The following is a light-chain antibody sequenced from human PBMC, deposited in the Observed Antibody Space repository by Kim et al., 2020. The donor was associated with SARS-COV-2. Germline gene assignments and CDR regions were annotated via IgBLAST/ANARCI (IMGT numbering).Light chain of an antibody. V-gene: IGLV3-9*01. CDR1: NIGNRN. CDR2: NIN. J-gene: IGLJ3*02. Sequence: SYELTQPLSVSVALGQTAKMTCGGSNIGNRNVHWYQQRPGQPPVLVIYNINNRPSGIPERFSGSTSGNTATLTISRAQAGDEADYHCQVWDSSTWVFGGG. CDR3: QVWDSSTWV.